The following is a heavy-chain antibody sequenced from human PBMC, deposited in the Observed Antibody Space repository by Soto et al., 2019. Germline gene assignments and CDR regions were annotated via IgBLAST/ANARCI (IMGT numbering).Heavy chain of an antibody. CDR2: INHSGST. Sequence: SETLSLTCAVYGGSFSGYYWIWIRQPPGKGLEWIGEINHSGSTNYNPSLKSRVTISVDTSKNQFSLKLSSVTAADTAVYYCARGLTRITMVRGGNWFDPXGQGTLVT. D-gene: IGHD3-10*01. CDR3: ARGLTRITMVRGGNWFDP. J-gene: IGHJ5*02. V-gene: IGHV4-34*01. CDR1: GGSFSGYY.